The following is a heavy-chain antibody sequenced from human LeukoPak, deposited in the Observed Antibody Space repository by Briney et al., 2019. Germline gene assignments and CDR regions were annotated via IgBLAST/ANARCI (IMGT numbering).Heavy chain of an antibody. D-gene: IGHD3-16*01. Sequence: KSSETLSLTCTVSGGSISSYYWCWIRQSPGKGLEWIGYIFYSGSTNYNPSLKSRVTISIDTSKNHFSLKLSSVTAADTAVYYCAGGFDSNPDYWGQGTLVTVSS. J-gene: IGHJ4*02. CDR3: AGGFDSNPDY. V-gene: IGHV4-59*01. CDR2: IFYSGST. CDR1: GGSISSYY.